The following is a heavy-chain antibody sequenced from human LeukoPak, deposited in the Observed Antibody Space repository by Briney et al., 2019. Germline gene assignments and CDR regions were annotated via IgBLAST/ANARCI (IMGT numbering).Heavy chain of an antibody. V-gene: IGHV3-30*02. Sequence: GGSLRLSCAASGFTFSSYGMHWVRQAPGKGLEWVAFIRYDGSNKYYADSVKGRFTISRDNSKNTVFLQMNSLRAEDTAVYYCARVTILSGDGMDVWGQGTTVTVSS. J-gene: IGHJ6*02. CDR3: ARVTILSGDGMDV. CDR1: GFTFSSYG. CDR2: IRYDGSNK. D-gene: IGHD3-9*01.